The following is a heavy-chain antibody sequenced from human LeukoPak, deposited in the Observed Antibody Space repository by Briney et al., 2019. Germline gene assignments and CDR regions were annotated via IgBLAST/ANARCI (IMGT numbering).Heavy chain of an antibody. J-gene: IGHJ4*02. D-gene: IGHD4-17*01. V-gene: IGHV1-69*05. CDR3: ARLGTSGDYALDY. CDR2: IIPIFGTA. Sequence: SVKVSCKASGGTFSSYAISWVRQAPGQGLERMGGIIPIFGTANYARKFQGRVTITTDESTSTAYMELSSLRSEDTAVYYCARLGTSGDYALDYWGEGTLATVSS. CDR1: GGTFSSYA.